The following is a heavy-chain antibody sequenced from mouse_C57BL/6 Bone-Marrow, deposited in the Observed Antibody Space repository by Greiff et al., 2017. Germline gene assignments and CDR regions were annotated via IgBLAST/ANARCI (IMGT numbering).Heavy chain of an antibody. D-gene: IGHD2-1*01. V-gene: IGHV14-4*01. Sequence: VQLQQSGAELVRPGASVKLSCTASGFNIKDDYMHWVKQRPEQGLEWIGWIDPENGDTEYASKFQGKATITADTSSNTAYLQLSSLTSEDTAVYYCTTRYGNFFDYWGQGTTLRVSS. CDR1: GFNIKDDY. CDR2: IDPENGDT. CDR3: TTRYGNFFDY. J-gene: IGHJ2*01.